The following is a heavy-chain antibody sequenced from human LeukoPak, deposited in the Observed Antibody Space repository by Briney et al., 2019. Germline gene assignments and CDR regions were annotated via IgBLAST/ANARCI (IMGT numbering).Heavy chain of an antibody. CDR2: INPNSGGT. Sequence: ASVKVSCKASGYTFTGYYMHWVRQAPGQGLEWMGWINPNSGGTNYAQKFQGRVTMTRDMSISTAYMELSRLRSDDTAVYYCATYHYYDSSGTYFDYWGQGTLVTVSS. CDR1: GYTFTGYY. J-gene: IGHJ4*02. V-gene: IGHV1-2*02. D-gene: IGHD3-22*01. CDR3: ATYHYYDSSGTYFDY.